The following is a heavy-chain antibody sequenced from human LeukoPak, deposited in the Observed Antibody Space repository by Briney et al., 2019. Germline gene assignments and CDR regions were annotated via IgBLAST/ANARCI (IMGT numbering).Heavy chain of an antibody. CDR3: ARATTVTTNYPLGY. Sequence: ASVKVSCKASGYTFTGYYMHWVRQAPGQRLEWMGWINPNSGGTNYAQKFQGRVTMTRDTSISTAYMELSRLRSDDTAVYYCARATTVTTNYPLGYWGQGTLVAVSS. CDR2: INPNSGGT. CDR1: GYTFTGYY. D-gene: IGHD4-17*01. V-gene: IGHV1-2*02. J-gene: IGHJ4*02.